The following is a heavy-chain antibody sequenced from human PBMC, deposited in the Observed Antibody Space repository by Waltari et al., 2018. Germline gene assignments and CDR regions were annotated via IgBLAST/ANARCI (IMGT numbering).Heavy chain of an antibody. Sequence: EVQLVESGGDLAQPGGSLRLSCAASGFRFSSYSINGVRQAPGKGLEWLSYISSTTGNIYYADSVKGRFTISRDNAENSVYLQMNSLRDEDTAVYYCARVGDSGYVSDYWGQGTLVTVSS. D-gene: IGHD5-12*01. CDR3: ARVGDSGYVSDY. V-gene: IGHV3-48*02. CDR2: ISSTTGNI. CDR1: GFRFSSYS. J-gene: IGHJ4*02.